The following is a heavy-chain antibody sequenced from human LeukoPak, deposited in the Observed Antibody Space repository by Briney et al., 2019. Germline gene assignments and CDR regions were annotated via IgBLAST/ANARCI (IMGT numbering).Heavy chain of an antibody. CDR1: GFTFSSYE. J-gene: IGHJ6*03. CDR3: ARVQSGQNYYYYYYMDV. CDR2: ISSSGSTI. V-gene: IGHV3-48*03. Sequence: GGSLRLSCAASGFTFSSYEMNWVRQAPGKGLEWVSYISSSGSTIYYADSVKGRFTISRDNAKNSLYLQMNSLRAEDTAVYYCARVQSGQNYYYYYYMDVWGKGTTVTVSS. D-gene: IGHD5-24*01.